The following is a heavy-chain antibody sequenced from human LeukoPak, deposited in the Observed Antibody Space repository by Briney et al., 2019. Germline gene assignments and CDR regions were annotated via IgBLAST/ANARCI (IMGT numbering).Heavy chain of an antibody. Sequence: GGSLRLSCAASGFTVSTNYMTWVRQAPGKGLEWVSLIYSGGSTDYAASVKGRFTISRDNSKNTLYLQMSSLSAEDTAVYYCACGTLPGDNWGQGTLVTVSS. CDR2: IYSGGST. CDR1: GFTVSTNY. V-gene: IGHV3-66*01. J-gene: IGHJ4*02. D-gene: IGHD2-15*01. CDR3: ACGTLPGDN.